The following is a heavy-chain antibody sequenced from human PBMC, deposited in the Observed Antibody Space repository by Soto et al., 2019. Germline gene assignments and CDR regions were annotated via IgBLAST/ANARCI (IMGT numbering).Heavy chain of an antibody. V-gene: IGHV4-30-4*01. CDR2: VFYSGAT. J-gene: IGHJ4*02. Sequence: SETLSLTCNVSGGPIKTGDYYWNWIRQPPGKGLEWIGYVFYSGATNYSPSLKSRAAISMDTSKSQFSLSLTSVTAADTAVYYCARAGFSYGRLLFWGQGIRVTVSS. D-gene: IGHD3-10*01. CDR1: GGPIKTGDYY. CDR3: ARAGFSYGRLLF.